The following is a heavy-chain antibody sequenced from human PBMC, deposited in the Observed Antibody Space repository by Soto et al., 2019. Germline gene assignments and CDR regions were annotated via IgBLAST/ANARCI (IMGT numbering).Heavy chain of an antibody. Sequence: QVQLQESGPGLVKPSETLSLTCSVSGGSVSSGGYYWSWIRQPPGKGLEWIGWIYYSGSTDYNPSLKSRVTMSLDKSKNQFSLKLNSVTAADTAVYFCARAGSYRYFDYWGQGTLVTVSS. J-gene: IGHJ4*02. D-gene: IGHD3-10*01. CDR3: ARAGSYRYFDY. V-gene: IGHV4-61*08. CDR2: IYYSGST. CDR1: GGSVSSGGYY.